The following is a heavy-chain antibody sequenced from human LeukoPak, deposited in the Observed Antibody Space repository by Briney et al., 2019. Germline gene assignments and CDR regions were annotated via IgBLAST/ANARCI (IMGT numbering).Heavy chain of an antibody. CDR3: AKDALISFRGAWSQSDY. D-gene: IGHD3-16*02. J-gene: IGHJ4*02. CDR2: ISGSGGNT. V-gene: IGHV3-23*01. CDR1: GFTFSSYG. Sequence: PGRSLRLSCAASGFTFSSYGMHWVRQAPGKGLEWVSGISGSGGNTYYADSVKGRFTISRDNSKNTLFLQMNSLRAEDTAVYYCAKDALISFRGAWSQSDYWGQGALVTVSS.